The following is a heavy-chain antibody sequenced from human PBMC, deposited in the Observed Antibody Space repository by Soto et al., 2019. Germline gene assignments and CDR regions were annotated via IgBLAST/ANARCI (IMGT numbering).Heavy chain of an antibody. CDR2: MSYDGNNK. CDR1: GFTFSSNG. D-gene: IGHD6-6*01. Sequence: QVQLAQSGGGVVQPGRSLRLSCAASGFTFSSNGMHWVRQAPGKGLEWVAVMSYDGNNKYYADSVKGRFTISRNNSKNTLYLQMNSLRAEDTAVYYCARAKYSSSPLDFDYWGQGTLVSVSS. V-gene: IGHV3-30*19. J-gene: IGHJ4*02. CDR3: ARAKYSSSPLDFDY.